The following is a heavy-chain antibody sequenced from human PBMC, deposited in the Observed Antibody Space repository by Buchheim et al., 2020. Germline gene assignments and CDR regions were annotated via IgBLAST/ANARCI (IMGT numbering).Heavy chain of an antibody. Sequence: EVQLVESGGGLVQPGRSLRLSCAVSGFTLSDYYIDWVRQAPGKGLDWVARTRDKARGHTTEFAASVKGRFNVSSDNSQNSVYLQMNSLKAEDTAVYYCVRSTFGYGNFDYWGQGIL. V-gene: IGHV3-72*01. D-gene: IGHD2/OR15-2a*01. CDR2: TRDKARGHTT. CDR3: VRSTFGYGNFDY. J-gene: IGHJ4*02. CDR1: GFTLSDYY.